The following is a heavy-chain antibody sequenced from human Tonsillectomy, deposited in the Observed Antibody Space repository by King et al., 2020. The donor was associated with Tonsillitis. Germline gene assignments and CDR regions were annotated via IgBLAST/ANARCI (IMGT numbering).Heavy chain of an antibody. CDR2: ISYDGVNK. J-gene: IGHJ6*02. V-gene: IGHV3-30*03. Sequence: VQLVESGGGVVQPGGSLRLSCAASGFSFSTYDIRWVRQGPGKGLEWVATISYDGVNKYYADSVKGRFFISRDNPNRIVSLQMNSLRGEDTAVYYCARVILVRSNRYTSSSHGFFCYFGMDVWGQGTTVTVSS. CDR3: ARVILVRSNRYTSSSHGFFCYFGMDV. D-gene: IGHD3-16*02. CDR1: GFSFSTYD.